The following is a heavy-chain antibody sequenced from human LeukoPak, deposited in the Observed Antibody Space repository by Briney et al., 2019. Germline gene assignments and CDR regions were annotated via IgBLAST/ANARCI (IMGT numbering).Heavy chain of an antibody. D-gene: IGHD1-26*01. CDR2: IYYSGST. CDR3: ARSQQWELLGGGKYNWFDP. V-gene: IGHV4-39*07. CDR1: GGSISSSSYY. Sequence: SETLSLTGTVSGGSISSSSYYWGWIRQPPGKGLEWIGSIYYSGSTYYNPSLKSRVTISVDTSKNQFSLKLSSVTAADTAVYYCARSQQWELLGGGKYNWFDPWGQGTLVTVSS. J-gene: IGHJ5*02.